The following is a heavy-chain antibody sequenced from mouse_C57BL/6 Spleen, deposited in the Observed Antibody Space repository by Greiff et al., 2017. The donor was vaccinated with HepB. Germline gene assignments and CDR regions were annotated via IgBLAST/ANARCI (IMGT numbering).Heavy chain of an antibody. CDR2: IHPNSGST. CDR1: GYTFTSYW. Sequence: QVQLQQPGAELVKPGASVKLSCKASGYTFTSYWMHWVKQRPGQGLEWIGMIHPNSGSTNYNEKFKSKATLTADKSSSTAYMQLSSLTSEDSAVYYCARWVTKGYFDYWGQGTTLTVSS. CDR3: ARWVTKGYFDY. D-gene: IGHD6-1*01. V-gene: IGHV1-64*01. J-gene: IGHJ2*01.